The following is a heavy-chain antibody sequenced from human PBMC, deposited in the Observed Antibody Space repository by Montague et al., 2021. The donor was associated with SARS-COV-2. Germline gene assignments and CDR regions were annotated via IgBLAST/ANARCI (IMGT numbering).Heavy chain of an antibody. CDR2: IDTHGSTT. CDR3: ANREVRYFDAQGVWYYFDY. CDR1: GFTFSSYW. V-gene: IGHV3-74*01. D-gene: IGHD3-9*01. J-gene: IGHJ4*02. Sequence: SLRLSCAASGFTFSSYWMHWVRQAPGKGLVWVSRIDTHGSTTNYADSVKGRFTISRDNAKNTLYLQMNSLRAEDTAVYYCANREVRYFDAQGVWYYFDYWGQGTLVTVSS.